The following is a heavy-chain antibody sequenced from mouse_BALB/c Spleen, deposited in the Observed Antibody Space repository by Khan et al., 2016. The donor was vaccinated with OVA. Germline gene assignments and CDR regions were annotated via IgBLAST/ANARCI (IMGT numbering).Heavy chain of an antibody. CDR3: ARSGGNFHWYFDV. CDR1: GFTFSNFG. J-gene: IGHJ1*01. Sequence: EVELVESGGGLVQPGGSRKLSCAASGFTFSNFGMHWVRQAPKKGLEWVAYISSGSSTIYYVDTVKGRFTISRDNPKNTLFLQMTSRRSEDTAMYYCARSGGNFHWYFDVWGAGTSVTVSS. D-gene: IGHD2-1*01. CDR2: ISSGSSTI. V-gene: IGHV5-17*02.